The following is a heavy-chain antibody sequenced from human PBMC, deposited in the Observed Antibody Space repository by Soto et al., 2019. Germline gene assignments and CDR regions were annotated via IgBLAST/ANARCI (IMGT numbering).Heavy chain of an antibody. V-gene: IGHV1-3*01. D-gene: IGHD1-26*01. CDR1: GYTFTSYA. J-gene: IGHJ4*02. CDR3: ARDRGQGATTGVLYY. CDR2: INAGNGNT. Sequence: QVQLVQSGAEVKKPGASVKVSCKASGYTFTSYAMHWVRQAPGQRLEWMGWINAGNGNTKYPQKFQGRVTITRDTSASTAYMELSSLRSEDTAVYYCARDRGQGATTGVLYYWGQGTLVTVSS.